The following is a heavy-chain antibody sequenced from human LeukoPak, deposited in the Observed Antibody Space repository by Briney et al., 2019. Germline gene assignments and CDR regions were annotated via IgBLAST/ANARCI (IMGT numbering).Heavy chain of an antibody. CDR3: ARGPGLLWFGESPYYYYYYGMDV. D-gene: IGHD3-10*01. CDR1: GGSFSGYY. Sequence: SETLSLTCAVYGGSFSGYYWSWIRQPPGKGLEWIGEINHSGSTNYNPSLKSRVTISVDTSKNQFSLKLSSVTAADTAVYYCARGPGLLWFGESPYYYYYYGMDVWGKGTTVTVSS. CDR2: INHSGST. J-gene: IGHJ6*04. V-gene: IGHV4-34*01.